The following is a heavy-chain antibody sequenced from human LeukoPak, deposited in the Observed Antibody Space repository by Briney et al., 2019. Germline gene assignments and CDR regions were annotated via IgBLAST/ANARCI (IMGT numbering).Heavy chain of an antibody. CDR2: IRTDGVTT. CDR1: GFTFSSYE. V-gene: IGHV3-23*01. D-gene: IGHD5-24*01. Sequence: GGSLRLSCAASGFTFSSYEMNWVRQAPGKGLEWVSGIRTDGVTTYYADSVKGRFIISRDNSKNTVYLQMNSLSAEDAAVYYCVKDDGWVQYANWGQGTLVTVSS. J-gene: IGHJ4*02. CDR3: VKDDGWVQYAN.